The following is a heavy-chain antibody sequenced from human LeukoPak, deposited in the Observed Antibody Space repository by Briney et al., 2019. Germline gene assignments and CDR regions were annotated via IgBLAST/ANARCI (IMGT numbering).Heavy chain of an antibody. CDR3: ARAGLAATIHDTFDI. Sequence: GASVKVSCKASGYTFTGYYMHWVRQAPGQGLEWMGIINPSGGSTSYAQKFQGRVTITADKSTNSAYMELSSLRSEDTALYYCARAGLAATIHDTFDIWGQGTMVTVSS. CDR2: INPSGGST. J-gene: IGHJ3*02. CDR1: GYTFTGYY. V-gene: IGHV1-46*01. D-gene: IGHD2-15*01.